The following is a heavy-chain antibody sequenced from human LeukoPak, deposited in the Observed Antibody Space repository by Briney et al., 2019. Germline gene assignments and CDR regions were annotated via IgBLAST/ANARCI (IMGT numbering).Heavy chain of an antibody. CDR2: INPNSDGT. CDR3: ARCYGSGRWALDI. CDR1: GYTFTGYY. J-gene: IGHJ3*02. Sequence: ASVKVPCKASGYTFTGYYMHWVRQAPGQGLEWMGWINPNSDGTNYAQTFQGWVTVTRDTTISTAYMELSRLRSDDTAVYYCARCYGSGRWALDIWGQGTMVTVSS. D-gene: IGHD3-10*01. V-gene: IGHV1-2*04.